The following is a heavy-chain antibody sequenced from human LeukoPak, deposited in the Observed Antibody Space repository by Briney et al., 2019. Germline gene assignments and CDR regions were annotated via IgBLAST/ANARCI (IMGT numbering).Heavy chain of an antibody. CDR3: ARGPITLVRGVTHTDFDY. J-gene: IGHJ4*02. D-gene: IGHD3-10*01. V-gene: IGHV4-39*07. Sequence: SETLSLTCTVSGGSISSSSYYWGWIRQPPGKGLEWIGSIYYSGSTYYNPSHKSRVTISVDTSKNQFSLKLSSVTAADTAVYYCARGPITLVRGVTHTDFDYWGQGTLVTVSS. CDR2: IYYSGST. CDR1: GGSISSSSYY.